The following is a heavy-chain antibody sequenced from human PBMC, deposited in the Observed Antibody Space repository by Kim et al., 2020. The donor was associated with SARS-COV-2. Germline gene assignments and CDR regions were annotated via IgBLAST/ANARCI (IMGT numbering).Heavy chain of an antibody. V-gene: IGHV3-23*01. CDR2: ISGSGGST. Sequence: GGSLRLSCAASGFTFSSYAMSWVRQAPGKGLEWVSAISGSGGSTYYPDSVKGRFTISRDNSKNTLYLQMNSLRAENTAVYYCAKGRGRIWLQGHLDYWGQGTLVTVSS. D-gene: IGHD2-15*01. CDR1: GFTFSSYA. CDR3: AKGRGRIWLQGHLDY. J-gene: IGHJ4*02.